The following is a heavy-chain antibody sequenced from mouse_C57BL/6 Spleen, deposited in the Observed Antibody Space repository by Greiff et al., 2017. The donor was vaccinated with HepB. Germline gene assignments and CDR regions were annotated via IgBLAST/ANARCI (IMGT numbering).Heavy chain of an antibody. CDR2: INPNNGGT. CDR3: ARSNYGSSYDY. CDR1: GYTFTDYC. J-gene: IGHJ2*01. V-gene: IGHV1-26*01. Sequence: EVQLQQSGPELVKPGASVKISCKASGYTFTDYCMNWVKQSHGKSLEWIGDINPNNGGTSYNQKFKGKATLTVDKSSSTAYMELRSLTSEDSAVYYCARSNYGSSYDYWGQGTTLTVSS. D-gene: IGHD1-1*01.